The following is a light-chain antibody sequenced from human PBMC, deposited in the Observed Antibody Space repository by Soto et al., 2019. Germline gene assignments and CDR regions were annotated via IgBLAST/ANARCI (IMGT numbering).Light chain of an antibody. V-gene: IGKV3-20*01. CDR2: GTS. CDR1: QSVTSSS. Sequence: EIVLTQSPGTLSLSPGERATLSCRASQSVTSSSVAWYQQKSGQAPRLLIYGTSNRATGIPDRFSGSGSGTEFTLTISRLEPEDFAVYYCHQFGSSPPRTFGQGTKVEIK. J-gene: IGKJ1*01. CDR3: HQFGSSPPRT.